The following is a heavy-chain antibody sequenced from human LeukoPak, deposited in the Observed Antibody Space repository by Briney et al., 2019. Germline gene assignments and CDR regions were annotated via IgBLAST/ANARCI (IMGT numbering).Heavy chain of an antibody. D-gene: IGHD2-21*01. J-gene: IGHJ6*03. CDR1: GGSFDSPY. Sequence: SETLSLTCTVSGGSFDSPYWTWLRQPAGKGPQRLARTYTGGTIDYNPSLKGRVTMSLSPSRNQFSLQLSSVTAADTAVYYCARAPRYYMNIDVWGKGTTVIVSS. CDR3: ARAPRYYMNIDV. CDR2: TYTGGTI. V-gene: IGHV4-4*07.